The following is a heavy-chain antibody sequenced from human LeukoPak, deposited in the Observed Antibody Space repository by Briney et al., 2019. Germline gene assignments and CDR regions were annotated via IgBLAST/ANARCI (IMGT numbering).Heavy chain of an antibody. CDR1: GGSFSGYY. V-gene: IGHV4-34*01. CDR3: ARDSSNGDIVVVPAAIGWFDP. D-gene: IGHD2-2*02. Sequence: SDTLSLTCAVYGGSFSGYYWSWIRQPPGKGLEWIGEINHSGSTNYNPSLKSRVTISVDTSKNQFSLKLSSVTAADTAVYYCARDSSNGDIVVVPAAIGWFDPWGQGTLVTVSS. CDR2: INHSGST. J-gene: IGHJ5*02.